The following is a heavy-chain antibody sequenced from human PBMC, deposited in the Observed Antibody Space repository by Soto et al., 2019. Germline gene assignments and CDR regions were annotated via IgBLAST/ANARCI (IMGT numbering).Heavy chain of an antibody. CDR2: IYYSGST. D-gene: IGHD6-6*01. CDR3: ARQVIAARLLYYYYGMDV. CDR1: GGSISSSSYY. J-gene: IGHJ6*02. V-gene: IGHV4-39*01. Sequence: KSSETLSLTCTVSGGSISSSSYYWGWIRQPPGKGLEWIGSIYYSGSTYYNPSLKSRVTISVDTSKNQFSLKLSSVTAADTAVYYCARQVIAARLLYYYYGMDVWGQGTTVTVSS.